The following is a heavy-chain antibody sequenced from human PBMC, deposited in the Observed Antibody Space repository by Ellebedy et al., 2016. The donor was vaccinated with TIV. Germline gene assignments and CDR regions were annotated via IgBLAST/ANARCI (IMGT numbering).Heavy chain of an antibody. V-gene: IGHV1-46*02. CDR1: GYSIKNYF. J-gene: IGHJ4*02. Sequence: ASVKVSCKASGYSIKNYFFHWVRQAPGQGLEWMGIINPSGDDANYTQKFQGRVTMTRDTSTSTVYMDLSSLTSEDTAIYYCARANDQDFDSWGQGTLVTVSS. CDR2: INPSGDDA. CDR3: ARANDQDFDS. D-gene: IGHD1-1*01.